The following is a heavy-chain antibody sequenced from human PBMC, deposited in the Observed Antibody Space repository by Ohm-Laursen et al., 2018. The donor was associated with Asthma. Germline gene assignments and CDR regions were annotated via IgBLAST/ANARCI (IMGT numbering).Heavy chain of an antibody. CDR3: ASYEVVTGILPMDV. J-gene: IGHJ6*02. CDR1: GFTFSSYG. V-gene: IGHV3-30*03. CDR2: ISYDGSNK. Sequence: SLRLSCAASGFTFSSYGMHWVRQAPGKGLEWVAVISYDGSNKYYGDSVKGRFTISRDSSKNTVYLQMNSLRAEDSAVYYCASYEVVTGILPMDVWGQGATVTVSS. D-gene: IGHD2-21*02.